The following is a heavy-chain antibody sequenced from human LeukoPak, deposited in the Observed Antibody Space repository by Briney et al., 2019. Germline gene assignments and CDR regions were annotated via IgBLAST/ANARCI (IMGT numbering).Heavy chain of an antibody. V-gene: IGHV3-53*04. J-gene: IGHJ6*02. Sequence: GGSLRLSCAASGFTVSSNYMSWVRQAPGKGLEWVSVIYSGGSTYYADSVKGRFTISRHNSKNTLYLQMNSLRAEDTAVYYCARGYNWNVDCYYYGMDVWGQGTTVTVSS. D-gene: IGHD1-1*01. CDR3: ARGYNWNVDCYYYGMDV. CDR2: IYSGGST. CDR1: GFTVSSNY.